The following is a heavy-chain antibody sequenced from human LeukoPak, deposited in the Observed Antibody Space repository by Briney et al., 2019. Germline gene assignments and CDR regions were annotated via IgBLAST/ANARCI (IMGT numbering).Heavy chain of an antibody. CDR2: IYYSGST. CDR3: ASTTVTTPFDY. D-gene: IGHD4-11*01. CDR1: GGSISSSSYY. V-gene: IGHV4-39*01. J-gene: IGHJ4*02. Sequence: PSETLSLTCTVSGGSISSSSYYWGWIRQPPGKGLEWIGSIYYSGSTYYNPSLKSRVTISVDTSKNQFSLKLSSVTAADTAVYYCASTTVTTPFDYWGQGTLVIVSS.